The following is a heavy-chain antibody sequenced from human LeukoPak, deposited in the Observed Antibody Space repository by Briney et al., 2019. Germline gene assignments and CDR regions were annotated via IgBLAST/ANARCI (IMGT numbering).Heavy chain of an antibody. D-gene: IGHD3-22*01. J-gene: IGHJ5*02. Sequence: ASVKVSCKASGYTFTGYYMHWVRQAPGQGLEWMGWINPNSGGTNYAQKFQGRVTMTRDTSISTAYMELSRLRSDDTAVYYCARDTYYYDSSGYSTLYNWFDPWGQGTLVTVSS. CDR2: INPNSGGT. CDR3: ARDTYYYDSSGYSTLYNWFDP. V-gene: IGHV1-2*02. CDR1: GYTFTGYY.